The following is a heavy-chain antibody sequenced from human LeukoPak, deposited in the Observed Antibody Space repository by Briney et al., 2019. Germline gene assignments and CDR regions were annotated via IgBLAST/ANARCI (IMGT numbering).Heavy chain of an antibody. Sequence: AGGSLRLSCAASGFTFSGYSMNWVRQAPGKGLEWVSSISSSSSYIYYADSVKGRFTISRDNAKNSLYLQMNSLRAEDTAVYYCAREYYYDSSGPPNCMDVWGKGTTVTVSS. D-gene: IGHD3-22*01. J-gene: IGHJ6*03. CDR1: GFTFSGYS. CDR3: AREYYYDSSGPPNCMDV. CDR2: ISSSSSYI. V-gene: IGHV3-21*01.